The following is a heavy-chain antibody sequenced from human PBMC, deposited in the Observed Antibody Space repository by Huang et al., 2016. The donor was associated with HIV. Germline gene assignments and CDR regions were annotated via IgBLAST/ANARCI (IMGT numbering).Heavy chain of an antibody. CDR2: IIPIFGTA. CDR3: ARVESRRYYDSSGYYY. D-gene: IGHD3-22*01. CDR1: GGTFSSYA. Sequence: QVQLVQSGAEVKKPGSSVKVSCKASGGTFSSYAISWVPQAPGQGLEWMGGIIPIFGTANYAQKFQGRVTITADETTSTAYMELSSLRSEDTAVYYCARVESRRYYDSSGYYYWGQGTLVTVSS. J-gene: IGHJ4*02. V-gene: IGHV1-69*01.